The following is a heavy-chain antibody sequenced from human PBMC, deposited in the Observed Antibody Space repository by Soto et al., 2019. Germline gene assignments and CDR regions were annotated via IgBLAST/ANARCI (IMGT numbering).Heavy chain of an antibody. CDR1: GFTFSSYA. D-gene: IGHD6-13*01. V-gene: IGHV3-23*01. J-gene: IGHJ5*02. CDR3: AKDRWQQLVPLNWFDP. Sequence: GGSLRLSCAASGFTFSSYAMSWVRQAPGKGLEWVSAISGSGGSTYYADSVKGRFTISRDNSKNTLYLQMNSLRAEDTAVYYCAKDRWQQLVPLNWFDPWGQGTLVTVSS. CDR2: ISGSGGST.